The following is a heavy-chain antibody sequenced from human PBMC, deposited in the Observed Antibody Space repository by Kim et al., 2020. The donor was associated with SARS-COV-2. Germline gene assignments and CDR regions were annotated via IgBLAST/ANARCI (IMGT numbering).Heavy chain of an antibody. CDR2: ISWNSGSI. CDR1: GFTFDDYA. Sequence: GGSLRLSCAASGFTFDDYAMHWVRQAPGKGLEWVSGISWNSGSIGYADSVKGRFTISRDNAKNSLYLQMNSLRAEDTALYYCAKEGGHFDWLLFGRSAWFDPWGQGTLVTVSS. D-gene: IGHD3-9*01. CDR3: AKEGGHFDWLLFGRSAWFDP. V-gene: IGHV3-9*01. J-gene: IGHJ5*02.